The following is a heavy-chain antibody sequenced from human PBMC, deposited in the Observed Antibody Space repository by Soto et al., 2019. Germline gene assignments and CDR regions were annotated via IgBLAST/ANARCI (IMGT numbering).Heavy chain of an antibody. CDR2: FIPIFGIT. V-gene: IGHV1-69*01. D-gene: IGHD4-4*01. J-gene: IGHJ6*02. CDR1: GGTLCSYA. CDR3: VPLQPSTIRGRPGMDV. Sequence: QVQLLQSGAEVRKPGSSVKVSCKASGGTLCSYAITWVRQAPGQGFEWMGGFIPIFGITNYAQRFEDRLTITADESTSTVYMELSSLTYDDTAVYYCVPLQPSTIRGRPGMDVWGQGTTITVSS.